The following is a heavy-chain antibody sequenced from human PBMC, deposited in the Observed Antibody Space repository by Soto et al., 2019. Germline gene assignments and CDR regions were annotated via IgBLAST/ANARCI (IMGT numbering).Heavy chain of an antibody. CDR2: ISSSTSYM. D-gene: IGHD5-12*01. CDR3: ARFRRDGYNLDY. J-gene: IGHJ4*02. CDR1: GFTFSSYS. Sequence: EVQLVESGGGLVKPGGSLRLSCAASGFTFSSYSMNWVRQAPGKGLEWVSSISSSTSYMYYADSVKGRFTISGDNARNSLYLQMNSPRAEDTAVYYCARFRRDGYNLDYWGQGTLVTVSS. V-gene: IGHV3-21*01.